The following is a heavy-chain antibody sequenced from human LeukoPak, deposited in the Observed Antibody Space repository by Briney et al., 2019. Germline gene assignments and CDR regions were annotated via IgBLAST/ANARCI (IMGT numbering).Heavy chain of an antibody. CDR3: ARESHRRNYYGSGSHQTYYYYYYMDV. Sequence: PSETLSLTCTVSGGSISSSGYYWGWIRQPPGKGLEWIGSIYYSGGTFYNPSLKSRVTISVDTSKNQFSLKLSSVTAADTAVYYCARESHRRNYYGSGSHQTYYYYYYMDVWGKGTTVTISS. CDR2: IYYSGGT. D-gene: IGHD3-10*01. V-gene: IGHV4-39*07. CDR1: GGSISSSGYY. J-gene: IGHJ6*03.